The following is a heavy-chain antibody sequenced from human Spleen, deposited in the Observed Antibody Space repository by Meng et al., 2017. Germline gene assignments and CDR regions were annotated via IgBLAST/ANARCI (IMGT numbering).Heavy chain of an antibody. CDR3: AVKDYTFWSGYSSYY. CDR1: GGSFSGYY. Sequence: QVQLQQWGAGLFKPSETLSLTCAVYGGSFSGYYWSWIRQPPGKGLEWIGDINHSGSTNYNPSLKSRVTISVGTSTNQFSLKLSSVTAADTAVYYCAVKDYTFWSGYSSYYWGQGTLVTVSS. CDR2: INHSGST. J-gene: IGHJ4*02. D-gene: IGHD3-3*01. V-gene: IGHV4-34*01.